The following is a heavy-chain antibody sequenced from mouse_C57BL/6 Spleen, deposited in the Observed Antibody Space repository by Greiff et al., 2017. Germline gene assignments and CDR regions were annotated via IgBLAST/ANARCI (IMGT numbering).Heavy chain of an antibody. J-gene: IGHJ1*03. D-gene: IGHD2-4*01. CDR2: INPNYGTT. CDR1: GYSFTDYN. V-gene: IGHV1-39*01. CDR3: ARGGVYDYDGYFDV. Sequence: EVQLQQSGPELVKPGASVKISCKASGYSFTDYNMNWVKQSNGKSLEWIGVINPNYGTTSYNQKFKGKATLTVDQSSSTDYMQLHSLTSEDSAVYYCARGGVYDYDGYFDVWGTGTTVTVSS.